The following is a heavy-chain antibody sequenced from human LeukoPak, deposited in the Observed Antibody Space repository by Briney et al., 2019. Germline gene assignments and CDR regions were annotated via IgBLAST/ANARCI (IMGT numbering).Heavy chain of an antibody. D-gene: IGHD4-17*01. CDR1: RYTFTTYG. CDR3: ARRLNGDSKFEP. CDR2: ISAYNVNT. Sequence: APLKVSCKASRYTFTTYGISCGRQGPGQGLEWMGCISAYNVNTNYAQKLQGRVTMTTDTSTSTAYMELRSLRSDDTAVYYCARRLNGDSKFEPWG. V-gene: IGHV1-18*01. J-gene: IGHJ5*02.